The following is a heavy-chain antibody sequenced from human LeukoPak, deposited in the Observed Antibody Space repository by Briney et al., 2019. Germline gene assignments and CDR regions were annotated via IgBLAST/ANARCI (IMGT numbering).Heavy chain of an antibody. CDR2: ISSSSSTI. J-gene: IGHJ3*02. D-gene: IGHD1-1*01. CDR3: AKDRSLDSRMENDAFDI. V-gene: IGHV3-48*01. Sequence: PGGSLRLSCAASGYTFSSYSMNWVRQAPGKGLEWVSYISSSSSTIYYADSVKGRFTISRDNSKNTLYLQMNSLRAEDTAVYYCAKDRSLDSRMENDAFDIWGQGTMVTVSS. CDR1: GYTFSSYS.